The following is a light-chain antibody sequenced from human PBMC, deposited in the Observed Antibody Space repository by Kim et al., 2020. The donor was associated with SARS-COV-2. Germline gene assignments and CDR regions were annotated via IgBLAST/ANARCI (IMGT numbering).Light chain of an antibody. CDR3: QAWDTSTVV. V-gene: IGLV3-1*01. J-gene: IGLJ3*02. CDR1: KLGDKY. CDR2: QNN. Sequence: ASPGQTATITCSGDKLGDKYACWYQQKPSQSPVLIIYQNNKRPSGIPERFSASTAGNTATLTISGTQPIDGADYYCQAWDTSTVVFDGGTQLTVL.